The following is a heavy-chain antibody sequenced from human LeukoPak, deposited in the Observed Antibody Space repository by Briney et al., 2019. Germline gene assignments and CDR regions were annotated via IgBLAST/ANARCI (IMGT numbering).Heavy chain of an antibody. CDR2: ISSSGSTI. D-gene: IGHD5-24*01. CDR3: ARQREMTTIFTALGY. Sequence: GGSLRLSCAASGFTFSNYWMHWVRQDPGKGLEWVSKISSSGSTIYYADSVKGRFTISRDNAKNSLYLQMSSLRAEDTAVYYCARQREMTTIFTALGYWGQGTLVTVSS. CDR1: GFTFSNYW. V-gene: IGHV3-11*01. J-gene: IGHJ4*02.